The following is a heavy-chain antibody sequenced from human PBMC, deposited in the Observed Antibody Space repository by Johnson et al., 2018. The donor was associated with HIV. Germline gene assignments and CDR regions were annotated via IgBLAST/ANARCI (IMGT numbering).Heavy chain of an antibody. J-gene: IGHJ3*02. V-gene: IGHV3-7*01. CDR3: ARAVTPFGDWEAFDI. CDR1: GFTFSNYA. CDR2: IKQDGSEK. Sequence: VQLVESGGGVVQPGRSLRLSCAASGFTFSNYAMHWVRQAPGRGLEWVANIKQDGSEKYYVDSVKGRFTISRDNAKNSLYLQMNSLRAEDTAVYYCARAVTPFGDWEAFDIWGQGTLVTVSS. D-gene: IGHD3-10*01.